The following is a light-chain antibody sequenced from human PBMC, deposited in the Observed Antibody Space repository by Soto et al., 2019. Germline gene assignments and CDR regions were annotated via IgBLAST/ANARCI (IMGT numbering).Light chain of an antibody. CDR1: QSISSSY. V-gene: IGKV3-20*01. Sequence: EIVLTQSPGTLSLSPGERATLSCRASQSISSSYLAWYQQKPGQAPRLLIYGASSRAVGIPDNFSGSGSGTDFTLTISRLEPEDFAVYYCQQYGTSPWTFDQGTKVEIK. CDR3: QQYGTSPWT. CDR2: GAS. J-gene: IGKJ1*01.